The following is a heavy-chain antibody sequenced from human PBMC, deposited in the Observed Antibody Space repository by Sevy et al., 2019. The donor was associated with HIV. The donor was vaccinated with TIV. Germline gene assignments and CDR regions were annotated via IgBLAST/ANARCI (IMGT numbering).Heavy chain of an antibody. J-gene: IGHJ6*02. CDR2: ISSYYGNT. CDR3: ARERTRWQQLVEYYLGMDV. D-gene: IGHD6-13*01. V-gene: IGHV1-18*01. Sequence: ASVKVSCKASGYTFNTYGISWVRQAPGQGLEWMGWISSYYGNTNFAQKFQGRVTMTTDTITNTAYMELKSLRSDDTAVYYCARERTRWQQLVEYYLGMDVWGQGTPVTVSS. CDR1: GYTFNTYG.